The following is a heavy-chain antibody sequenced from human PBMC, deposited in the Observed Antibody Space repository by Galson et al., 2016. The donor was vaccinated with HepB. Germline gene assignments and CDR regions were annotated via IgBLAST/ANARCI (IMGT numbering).Heavy chain of an antibody. CDR3: ARDSGRYYIDY. V-gene: IGHV3-7*03. J-gene: IGHJ4*02. CDR2: MKQGGSEK. CDR1: GFTFGDYH. Sequence: SLRLSCAASGFTFGDYHMSWIRQAPGKGLEWVANMKQGGSEKYSVDSVKGRFTISRDNVKNLLYLQMNSLRVEDTAVYYCARDSGRYYIDYWGQGILVTVSS. D-gene: IGHD3-10*01.